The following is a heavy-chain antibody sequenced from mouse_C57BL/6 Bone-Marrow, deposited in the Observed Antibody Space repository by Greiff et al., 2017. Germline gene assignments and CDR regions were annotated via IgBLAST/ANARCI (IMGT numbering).Heavy chain of an antibody. J-gene: IGHJ4*01. CDR1: GYTFTDYN. V-gene: IGHV1-18*01. CDR3: ARSTGVGYYYAMDD. Sequence: EVQLQQSGPELVKPGASVKIPCKASGYTFTDYNMDWVKQSHGKGLEWIGDINPNNGGTIYNQKFKGKATLTVAKSSRTAYMELRSLTSEDTAVYYCARSTGVGYYYAMDDWGQGTSVTVAS. CDR2: INPNNGGT.